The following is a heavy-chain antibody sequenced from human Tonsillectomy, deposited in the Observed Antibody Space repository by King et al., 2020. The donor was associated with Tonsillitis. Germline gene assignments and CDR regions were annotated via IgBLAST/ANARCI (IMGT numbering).Heavy chain of an antibody. CDR1: DGSISTYY. D-gene: IGHD3-10*01. CDR2: IHYSGST. CDR3: ARRYSNLNLWAFDI. J-gene: IGHJ3*02. Sequence: VQLQESCPELVKPSETLSLTCTVSDGSISTYYWSWIRQPPGRGLEWIGFIHYSGSTNYNPSLKSRVTISVDTSKNQFSLKLSSVTAADTAVYYCARRYSNLNLWAFDIWGQGTMVTVSS. V-gene: IGHV4-59*12.